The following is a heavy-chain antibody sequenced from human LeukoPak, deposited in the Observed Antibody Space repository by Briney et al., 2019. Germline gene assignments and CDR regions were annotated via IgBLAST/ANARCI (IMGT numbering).Heavy chain of an antibody. CDR3: ARDMSGAVGNYYYYMDV. CDR2: INPSGGST. CDR1: GYTFTSYC. J-gene: IGHJ6*03. D-gene: IGHD3-10*01. Sequence: ASVKVSCKASGYTFTSYCMHWVRQAPGQGLEWMGIINPSGGSTSYAQKFQGRVTMTRDTSTSTVYMELSSLRSEDTAVYYCARDMSGAVGNYYYYMDVWGKGTTVTVSS. V-gene: IGHV1-46*01.